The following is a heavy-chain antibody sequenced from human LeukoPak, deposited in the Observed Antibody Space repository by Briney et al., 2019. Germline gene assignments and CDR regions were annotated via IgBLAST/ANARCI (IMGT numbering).Heavy chain of an antibody. CDR3: ARVRCSGGSCYFDY. Sequence: GGSLRLSCAASGFTFTSYAMNWVRQAPGKGVEWVSRINSDGSSTSYADSVKGRFTISRDNAKNTLYLQMNSLRAEDTAVYYCARVRCSGGSCYFDYWGQGTLVTVSS. CDR2: INSDGSST. J-gene: IGHJ4*02. CDR1: GFTFTSYA. V-gene: IGHV3-74*01. D-gene: IGHD2-15*01.